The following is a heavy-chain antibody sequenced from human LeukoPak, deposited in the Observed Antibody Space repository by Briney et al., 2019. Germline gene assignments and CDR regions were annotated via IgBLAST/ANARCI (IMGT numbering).Heavy chain of an antibody. V-gene: IGHV4-28*01. D-gene: IGHD3-10*01. CDR1: GYSITSSSW. J-gene: IGHJ4*02. CDR3: ARRENVYYYFDY. Sequence: SDTLSLTCAVSGYSITSSSWWGWIRQPPGKGLEWIGYIYHSGTTYYNPSLQSRVTMSVDTSKNQFSLKLSSVTAVDTAVYYCARRENVYYYFDYWGQGTLVTVSS. CDR2: IYHSGTT.